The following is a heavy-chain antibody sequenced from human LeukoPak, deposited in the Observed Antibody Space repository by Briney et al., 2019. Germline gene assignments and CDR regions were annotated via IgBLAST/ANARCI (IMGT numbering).Heavy chain of an antibody. J-gene: IGHJ4*02. V-gene: IGHV3-30-3*01. D-gene: IGHD5-24*01. CDR2: ISYDGSNK. Sequence: GRSLRLSCAASGFTFSSYAMHWVRQAPGKGLEWVAVISYDGSNKYYADSVKGRFTISRDNSKNTLYLQMNSLRAEETAVYYCARDFFRRLEMATILPDYWGQGTLVTVSS. CDR1: GFTFSSYA. CDR3: ARDFFRRLEMATILPDY.